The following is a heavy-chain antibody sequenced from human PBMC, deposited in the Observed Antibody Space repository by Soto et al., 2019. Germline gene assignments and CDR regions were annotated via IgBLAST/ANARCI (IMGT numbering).Heavy chain of an antibody. CDR1: GYTFTSYA. J-gene: IGHJ4*02. CDR3: ASPFTAPAAMGY. Sequence: QVQLVQSGAEVKKPGASVKVSCKASGYTFTSYAMHWVRQAPGQRLEWMGWINAGNGNTKYSQKFQGRVTITRATTTSKVYLELRTPRAADTAEFYSASPFTAPAAMGYWGQGTPVTVSS. D-gene: IGHD2-2*01. V-gene: IGHV1-3*01. CDR2: INAGNGNT.